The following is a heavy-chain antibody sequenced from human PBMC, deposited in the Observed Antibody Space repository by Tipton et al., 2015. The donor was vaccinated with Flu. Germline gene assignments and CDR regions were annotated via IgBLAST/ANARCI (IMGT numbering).Heavy chain of an antibody. V-gene: IGHV4-39*07. CDR2: MYNSGST. D-gene: IGHD2-8*02. CDR3: ARENRDIVLVVYASNWFAP. CDR1: GGSISSSTYY. J-gene: IGHJ5*02. Sequence: TLSLTCTVSGGSISSSTYYWGWIRQPPGKGLEWIGSMYNSGSTYYNTSLKSRVTISVDTSKNQFSLKLSSVTAADTAVYYCARENRDIVLVVYASNWFAPWGHVTLVTVSS.